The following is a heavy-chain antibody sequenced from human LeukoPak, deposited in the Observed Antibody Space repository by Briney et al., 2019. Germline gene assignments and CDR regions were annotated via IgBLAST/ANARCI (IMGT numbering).Heavy chain of an antibody. CDR3: TASGYVSYYYYMDV. CDR2: IKSKTDGGTT. D-gene: IGHD5-12*01. J-gene: IGHJ6*03. CDR1: GFTFSNAW. Sequence: GGSLRLSCAASGFTFSNAWMSWVRQAPGKGREGVCRIKSKTDGGTTDYAAPVKGRFTISRHDSKNTVYLQMNSLTTEDTAVYYCTASGYVSYYYYMDVWGKGTTVTISS. V-gene: IGHV3-15*01.